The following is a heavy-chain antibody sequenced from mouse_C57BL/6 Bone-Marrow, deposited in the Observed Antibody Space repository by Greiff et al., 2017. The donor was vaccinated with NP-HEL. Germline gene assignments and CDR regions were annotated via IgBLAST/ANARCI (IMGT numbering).Heavy chain of an antibody. CDR3: ARSPLWLRRNYYAMDY. CDR2: ISYSGST. J-gene: IGHJ4*01. D-gene: IGHD2-2*01. CDR1: GYSITSDY. V-gene: IGHV3-8*01. Sequence: ESGPGLAKPSQTLSLTCSVTGYSITSDYWNWIRKFPGNKLEYMGYISYSGSTYYNPSLKSRISITRDTSKNQYYLQLNSVTTEDTATYCCARSPLWLRRNYYAMDYWGQGTSVTVSS.